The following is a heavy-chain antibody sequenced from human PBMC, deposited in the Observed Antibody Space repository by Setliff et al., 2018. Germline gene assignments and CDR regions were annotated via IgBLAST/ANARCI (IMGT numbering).Heavy chain of an antibody. V-gene: IGHV1-3*04. CDR1: GYTFTSYA. Sequence: ASVKVSCKASGYTFTSYAMNWVRQAPGQGLEWMGWINTNTGNPTYAQGRVTVTTDESTSTAYMELSSLRSEDTALYYCAHTIVGYCSGISCYDYYYGMDVWGQGTTVTVSS. D-gene: IGHD2-15*01. J-gene: IGHJ6*02. CDR3: AHTIVGYCSGISCYDYYYGMDV. CDR2: INTNTGNP.